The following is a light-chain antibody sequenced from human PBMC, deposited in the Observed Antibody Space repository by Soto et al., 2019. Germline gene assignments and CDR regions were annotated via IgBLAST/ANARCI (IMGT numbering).Light chain of an antibody. V-gene: IGKV1-39*01. CDR1: QGISSF. CDR3: QQSYSTPT. CDR2: AAS. J-gene: IGKJ4*01. Sequence: DIKMNQSPSSVSASVGDRVTTTCRASQGISSFLAWYQQKPVKAPKLLIYAASSLQSGVPSRFSGSGSGTDFTLTISSLQPEDFATYYCQQSYSTPTFGGGTNV.